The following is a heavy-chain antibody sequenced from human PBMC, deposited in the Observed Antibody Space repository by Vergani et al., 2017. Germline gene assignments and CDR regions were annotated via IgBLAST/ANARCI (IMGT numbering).Heavy chain of an antibody. CDR3: AKDNVPGYYDSSGYCDY. CDR2: ISGSGGFT. CDR1: GFTFTNSA. D-gene: IGHD3-22*01. J-gene: IGHJ4*02. V-gene: IGHV3-23*01. Sequence: EVQLLESGGNLVQPGGSLRLSCAASGFTFTNSAMTWVRQAPGEGLEWVSGISGSGGFTYYADSVKGRFTISRDNSKNTMFLQMNNLRAEDTAVYYCAKDNVPGYYDSSGYCDYWGQGTLVTVSP.